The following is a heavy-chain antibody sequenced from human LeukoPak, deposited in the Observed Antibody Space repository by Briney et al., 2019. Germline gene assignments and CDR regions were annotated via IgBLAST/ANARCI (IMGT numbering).Heavy chain of an antibody. V-gene: IGHV3-23*01. D-gene: IGHD2-2*01. CDR2: ISGDGRST. CDR3: AKDMARSRLTSCDY. J-gene: IGHJ4*02. Sequence: GGSLRLSCAASGFTFSSYAMKWVRQAPGKGLESVSAISGDGRSTYYAGSVKGRFTISRDSSKYTLSLQMSSLRADDTAMYYCAKDMARSRLTSCDYWGQGTLVTVSS. CDR1: GFTFSSYA.